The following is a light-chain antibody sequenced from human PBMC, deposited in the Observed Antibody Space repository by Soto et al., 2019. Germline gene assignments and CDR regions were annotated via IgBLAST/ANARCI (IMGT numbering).Light chain of an antibody. V-gene: IGKV3D-20*02. J-gene: IGKJ5*01. CDR2: GVS. CDR3: EQRSNLIT. Sequence: PGGRATLSCRASQSVSSNYFAWYQQKPGQAPRLLIYGVSSRATGIPDRFSGSGSGTDFTLTISRLEPEDFAVYYCEQRSNLITFGQGTRWRL. CDR1: QSVSSNY.